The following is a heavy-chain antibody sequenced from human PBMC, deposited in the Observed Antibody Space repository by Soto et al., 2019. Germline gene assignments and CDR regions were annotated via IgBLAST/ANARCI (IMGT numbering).Heavy chain of an antibody. J-gene: IGHJ5*02. V-gene: IGHV4-30-4*01. CDR3: XRDRRWLPRGPNNWLDL. D-gene: IGHD5-12*01. CDR1: GGSINSGDYY. Sequence: SETLSLTCTVSGGSINSGDYYWPWVRQPPGKGLEWIGYIYYDGNSQHNPSLKSRVTMSMDTSKNQFSLNLSSVTAADTAVYYCXRDRRWLPRGPNNWLDLWGQGTQVTVSS. CDR2: IYYDGNS.